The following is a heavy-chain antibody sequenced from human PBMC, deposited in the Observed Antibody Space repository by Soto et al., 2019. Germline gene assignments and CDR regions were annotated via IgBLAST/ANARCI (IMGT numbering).Heavy chain of an antibody. V-gene: IGHV1-69*12. CDR3: ARSGVVVNAFDI. CDR2: IVPISGTT. CDR1: GGTFNYYA. Sequence: QVQLVQSGAEVKKPGSSVKVSCKVSGGTFNYYAINWVRQAPGQGLEWMGGIVPISGTTNYAQKFQGRVTITADESTSTAYMELSSLRSEDTVVYYCARSGVVVNAFDIWGQGTLVTVSS. D-gene: IGHD2-21*01. J-gene: IGHJ3*02.